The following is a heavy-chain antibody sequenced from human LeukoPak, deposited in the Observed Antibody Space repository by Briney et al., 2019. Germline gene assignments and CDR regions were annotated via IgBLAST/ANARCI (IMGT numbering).Heavy chain of an antibody. D-gene: IGHD6-19*01. CDR2: ITSSSSYI. Sequence: GGSLRLSCAASGFTFSSYTMNWVRQAPGKGLEWVSSITSSSSYIYYADSVKGRFTISRDNAKNSLYLQMNSLRAEDTAVYYCARVDGRGFDYWGQGTLVTVSS. CDR1: GFTFSSYT. CDR3: ARVDGRGFDY. J-gene: IGHJ4*02. V-gene: IGHV3-21*01.